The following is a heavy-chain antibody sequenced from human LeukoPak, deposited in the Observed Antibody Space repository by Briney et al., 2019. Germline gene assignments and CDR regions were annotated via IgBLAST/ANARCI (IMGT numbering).Heavy chain of an antibody. CDR3: AREGAFGIAAAAPWFDP. Sequence: GGSLKLSCAASGFTFSSYWMSWVRQAPGKGLEWVANIKQDGSEKYYVDSVKGRFTISRDNAKNSLYLQMNSLRAEDTAVYYCAREGAFGIAAAAPWFDPWGQGTLVTVSS. CDR1: GFTFSSYW. J-gene: IGHJ5*02. V-gene: IGHV3-7*03. CDR2: IKQDGSEK. D-gene: IGHD6-13*01.